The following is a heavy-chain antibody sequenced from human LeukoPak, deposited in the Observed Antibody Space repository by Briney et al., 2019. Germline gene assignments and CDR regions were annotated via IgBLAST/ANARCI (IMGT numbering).Heavy chain of an antibody. CDR2: ISSSISTT. CDR3: ARWGDIVVVPAAIGNPRGYAFDI. CDR1: GFTFCSYS. Sequence: VGALRLSCAPSGFTFCSYSMNAGRPAPGKGRERVSYISSSISTTYHADSVKGRFTISRDNAKNSLYLQMNSLRDEDTAVYYCARWGDIVVVPAAIGNPRGYAFDIWGQGTMVTVSS. V-gene: IGHV3-48*02. J-gene: IGHJ3*02. D-gene: IGHD2-2*01.